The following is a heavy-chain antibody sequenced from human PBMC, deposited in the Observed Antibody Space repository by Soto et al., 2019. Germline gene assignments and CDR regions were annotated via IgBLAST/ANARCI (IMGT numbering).Heavy chain of an antibody. CDR3: AKDRMNHNSVWDPFDI. V-gene: IGHV4-30-2*01. D-gene: IGHD2-15*01. Sequence: SETLSLTCAVSGGSISSGGYSWNWIRQPPGKGLEWIGYVYPRGSTSYNPSLQSRVTISVDTSKNQFSLKLSSVTAADTAVYYRAKDRMNHNSVWDPFDIWGQGTMVTVSS. J-gene: IGHJ3*02. CDR1: GGSISSGGYS. CDR2: VYPRGST.